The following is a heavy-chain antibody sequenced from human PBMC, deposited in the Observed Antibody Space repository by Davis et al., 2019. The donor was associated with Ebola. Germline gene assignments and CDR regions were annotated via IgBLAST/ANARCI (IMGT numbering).Heavy chain of an antibody. D-gene: IGHD2-2*01. CDR1: GGSISSRTYY. CDR3: GSFGALRGCSSTDCYGVNP. V-gene: IGHV4-39*07. CDR2: TYDGGTT. J-gene: IGHJ5*02. Sequence: SETLSLTCSVSGGSISSRTYYWGWIRQPPGKGLEWIGITYDGGTTYYNPSLKSRVTISVDKSRNQFSLKLSSVTAADTAVYYCGSFGALRGCSSTDCYGVNPWGQGILVTVSS.